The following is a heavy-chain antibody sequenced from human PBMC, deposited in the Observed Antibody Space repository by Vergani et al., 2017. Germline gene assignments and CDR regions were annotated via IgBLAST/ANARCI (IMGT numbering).Heavy chain of an antibody. CDR2: IYYSGST. Sequence: QVQLQESGPGLVKPSQTLSLTCTVPGGSISSGGYYWSWIRQHPGKGLGWIGYIYYSGSTYYNPSLKSRVTISVDTSKNQFSLKLSSVTAADTAVYYCARGYDSSGYPFDYWGQGTLVTVSS. V-gene: IGHV4-31*03. J-gene: IGHJ4*02. D-gene: IGHD3-22*01. CDR1: GGSISSGGYY. CDR3: ARGYDSSGYPFDY.